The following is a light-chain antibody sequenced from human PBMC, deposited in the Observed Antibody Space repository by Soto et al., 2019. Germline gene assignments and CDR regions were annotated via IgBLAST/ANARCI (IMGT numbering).Light chain of an antibody. V-gene: IGLV4-69*01. CDR2: LTSDGSH. Sequence: QPVLTQSPSASASLGASVKLTCTLSSGHSSYAIAWHQQQPEKGPRYLMKLTSDGSHYKGGGIPDRFSGSSSGAERYLTISSLQSEDEADYSCQTWGTGIQVFGTGTKLTVL. CDR3: QTWGTGIQV. CDR1: SGHSSYA. J-gene: IGLJ1*01.